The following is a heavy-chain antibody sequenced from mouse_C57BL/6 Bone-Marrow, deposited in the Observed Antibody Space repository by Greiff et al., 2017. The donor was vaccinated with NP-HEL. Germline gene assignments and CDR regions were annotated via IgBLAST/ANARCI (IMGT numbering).Heavy chain of an antibody. J-gene: IGHJ1*03. CDR1: GFTFSDYY. CDR3: ARRDGSSRRYFDV. CDR2: ISNGGGST. D-gene: IGHD1-1*01. Sequence: EVHLVESGGGLLQPGGSLKLSCAASGFTFSDYYMYWVRQTPEKRLEWVAYISNGGGSTYYPDTVKGRFTISRDNAKNTLYLQMSRLKSEDTAMYYCARRDGSSRRYFDVWGTGTTVTVSS. V-gene: IGHV5-12*01.